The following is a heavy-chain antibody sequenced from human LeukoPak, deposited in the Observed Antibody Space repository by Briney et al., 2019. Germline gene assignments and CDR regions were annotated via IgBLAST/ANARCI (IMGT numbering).Heavy chain of an antibody. V-gene: IGHV1-18*01. CDR1: GYTFKSYG. Sequence: ASVKVSCKASGYTFKSYGITWVRQAPGQGLEWMGWIKAYNGDTNYAQKLQGRVTMTTDTSTSTAYMELRSLRSDDTAVYYCASARGSNYGSLGDWGQGTLVTVSS. D-gene: IGHD5-18*01. CDR3: ASARGSNYGSLGD. J-gene: IGHJ4*02. CDR2: IKAYNGDT.